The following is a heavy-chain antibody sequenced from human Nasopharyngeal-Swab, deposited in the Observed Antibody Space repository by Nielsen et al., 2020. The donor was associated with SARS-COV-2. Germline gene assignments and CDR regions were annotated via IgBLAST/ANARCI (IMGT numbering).Heavy chain of an antibody. CDR2: IWYDGSNK. V-gene: IGHV3-33*01. Sequence: GGSLRLSCAASGFTFSSYGMHWVRQAPGKGLEWAAVIWYDGSNKYYADSVKGRFTISRDNSKNTLYLQMNSLRAEDTAVYYCARVGSSWYGINYYYYMDVWGKGTTVNVSS. CDR3: ARVGSSWYGINYYYYMDV. J-gene: IGHJ6*03. D-gene: IGHD6-13*01. CDR1: GFTFSSYG.